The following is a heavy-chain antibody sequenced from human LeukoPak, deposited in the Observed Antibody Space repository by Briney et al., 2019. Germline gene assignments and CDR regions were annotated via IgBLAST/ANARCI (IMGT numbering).Heavy chain of an antibody. CDR3: ARDYGDYNFDY. Sequence: SETLSLTCTVSGGSISSYYWSWIRQPPGKGLEWIGYIYYSGSTNYNPSLKSRVTISVDTSKNHFSLKLNSVTAADTAVYYCARDYGDYNFDYWGQGTLVTVSS. J-gene: IGHJ4*02. V-gene: IGHV4-4*08. D-gene: IGHD4-17*01. CDR2: IYYSGST. CDR1: GGSISSYY.